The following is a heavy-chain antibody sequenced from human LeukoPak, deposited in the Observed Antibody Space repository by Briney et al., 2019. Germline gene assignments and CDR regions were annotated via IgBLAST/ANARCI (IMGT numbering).Heavy chain of an antibody. CDR3: AREPPPVGSSDC. V-gene: IGHV3-33*01. Sequence: PGGSLRLSCAASGFTFSSYGMHWVRQAPGKGLEWVAVIWYDGSNKYYADSVKGRFTISRDNSKNTLYLQMNSLRAEDTAVYYCAREPPPVGSSDCWGQGTLVTVSS. D-gene: IGHD2-15*01. J-gene: IGHJ4*02. CDR1: GFTFSSYG. CDR2: IWYDGSNK.